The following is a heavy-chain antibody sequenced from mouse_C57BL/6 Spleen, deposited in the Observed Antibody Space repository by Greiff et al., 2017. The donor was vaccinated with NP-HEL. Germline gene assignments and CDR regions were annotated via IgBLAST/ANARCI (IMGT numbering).Heavy chain of an antibody. J-gene: IGHJ4*01. CDR2: IYPRSGNT. V-gene: IGHV1-81*01. CDR1: GYTFTSYG. D-gene: IGHD3-1*01. CDR3: ARWGLGAYAMDY. Sequence: QVQLQQSGAELARPGASVKLSCKASGYTFTSYGISWVKQRTGQGLEWIGEIYPRSGNTYYNEKFKGKATLTADKSSSTAYMELRSLTSEDSAVYFCARWGLGAYAMDYWGQGTSVTVSS.